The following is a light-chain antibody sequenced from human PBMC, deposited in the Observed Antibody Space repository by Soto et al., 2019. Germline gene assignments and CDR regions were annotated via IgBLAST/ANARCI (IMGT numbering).Light chain of an antibody. V-gene: IGKV3-20*01. CDR1: QSVSSN. CDR3: QQFSSYPLT. J-gene: IGKJ4*01. CDR2: GAS. Sequence: EIVLTQSPGTLSLSPWERATLSCRASQSVSSNLAWYQQKPGQAPRLLIYGASTRATGVPARFSGGGSGTDFTLTISRLEPEDFAVYYCQQFSSYPLTFGGGTKVDIK.